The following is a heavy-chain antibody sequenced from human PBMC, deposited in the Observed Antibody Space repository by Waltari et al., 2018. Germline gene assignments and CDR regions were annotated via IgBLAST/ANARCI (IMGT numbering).Heavy chain of an antibody. CDR2: IYYSGST. Sequence: QVQLQESGPGLVKPSETLSLTCTVSGGSISSYYWSWIRQPPGKGLEWIGYIYYSGSTNYNPSLKSRVTISVDTSKNQFSLKLSSVTAADTAVYYCARGDYWWFDPWGQGTLVTVSS. V-gene: IGHV4-59*01. CDR1: GGSISSYY. D-gene: IGHD4-17*01. J-gene: IGHJ5*02. CDR3: ARGDYWWFDP.